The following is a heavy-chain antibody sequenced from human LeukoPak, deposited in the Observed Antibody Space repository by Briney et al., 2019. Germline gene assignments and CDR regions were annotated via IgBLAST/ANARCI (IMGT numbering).Heavy chain of an antibody. D-gene: IGHD3-10*01. CDR2: ISATGST. CDR3: ATEELLFTMVGGAIGWFDP. CDR1: GVSISRYY. V-gene: IGHV4-4*07. Sequence: SETLSLTCTVSGVSISRYYWSWIRQPAGKGLEWIGRISATGSTHYSPSLQGRVTISADTSKNQFSLRLSSVTAADTAVYYCATEELLFTMVGGAIGWFDPRGQGTLVTVSS. J-gene: IGHJ5*02.